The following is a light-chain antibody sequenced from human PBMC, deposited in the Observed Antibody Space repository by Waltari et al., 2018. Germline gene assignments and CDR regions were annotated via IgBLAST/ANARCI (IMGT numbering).Light chain of an antibody. CDR1: SSNIGSNA. V-gene: IGLV1-44*01. CDR2: SNN. CDR3: AAWDDSLDGSWV. J-gene: IGLJ3*02. Sequence: QSVLTQPPSASGTPGQRVTIPCSGSSSNIGSNAVTWYQQLPGTAPKLLIYSNNKRPSGVPDRFSGSKSGTSDSLAISGLLSQDEADYYCAAWDDSLDGSWVFGGGTKLTVL.